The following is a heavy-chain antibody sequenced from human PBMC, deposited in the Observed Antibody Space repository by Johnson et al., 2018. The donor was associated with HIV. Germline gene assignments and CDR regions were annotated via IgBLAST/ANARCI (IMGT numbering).Heavy chain of an antibody. CDR2: IGGSGGST. Sequence: VPLVESGGVVVQPGGSLRLSCAASGFTFSSYAMHWVRQATGKGLEWVSAIGGSGGSTYYADSVKGRFTISRDNSKNTLYLQMNSLRAEDTAVYYCAKSSSSFGAFDIWGQGTMVTVSS. J-gene: IGHJ3*02. V-gene: IGHV3-23*04. CDR3: AKSSSSFGAFDI. D-gene: IGHD6-6*01. CDR1: GFTFSSYA.